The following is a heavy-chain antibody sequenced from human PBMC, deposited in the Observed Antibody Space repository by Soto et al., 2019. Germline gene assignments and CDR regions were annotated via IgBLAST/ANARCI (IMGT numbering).Heavy chain of an antibody. CDR2: IRSKANSYET. Sequence: EVQLVESGGGLVQPGGSLKLSCAASGFTFSGSAMHWVRQASGKGLEWVGRIRSKANSYETAYAASVKGRFTISRDDSKKTAYLQMNSLKTEDTAVYYCTRHESTDWGQGTLVTVSS. J-gene: IGHJ4*02. CDR1: GFTFSGSA. V-gene: IGHV3-73*02. CDR3: TRHESTD.